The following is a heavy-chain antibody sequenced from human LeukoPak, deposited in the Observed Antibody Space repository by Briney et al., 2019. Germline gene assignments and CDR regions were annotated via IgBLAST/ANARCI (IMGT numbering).Heavy chain of an antibody. Sequence: ASVKVSCKASGYTFTSYAMHWVRQAPGQRLEWMGWINAGNGNTKYSQEFQGRVTITRDTFASTAYMELSSLRSEDMAVYYCARDGRHRYYYDSSGFYESWFDPWGQGTLVAVSS. V-gene: IGHV1-3*03. CDR2: INAGNGNT. CDR1: GYTFTSYA. J-gene: IGHJ5*02. D-gene: IGHD3-22*01. CDR3: ARDGRHRYYYDSSGFYESWFDP.